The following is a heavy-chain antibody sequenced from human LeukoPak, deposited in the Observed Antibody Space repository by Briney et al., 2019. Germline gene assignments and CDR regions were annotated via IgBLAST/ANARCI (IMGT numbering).Heavy chain of an antibody. CDR3: ARDDRSVVVVAAAARFDY. V-gene: IGHV1-18*01. CDR1: GYTFTTYG. CDR2: ISPYNGNT. D-gene: IGHD2-15*01. Sequence: EASVQVSCKASGYTFTTYGINWVRQAPGHGLEWVGWISPYNGNTNYAQKLQGRVTLTTDTSTSTAYMELRSLRSDDTAVYYCARDDRSVVVVAAAARFDYWGQGTLVTVSS. J-gene: IGHJ4*02.